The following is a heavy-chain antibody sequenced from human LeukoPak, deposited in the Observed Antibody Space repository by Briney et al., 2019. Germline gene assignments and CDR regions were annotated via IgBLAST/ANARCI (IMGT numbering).Heavy chain of an antibody. V-gene: IGHV4-34*01. CDR2: INHSGST. CDR1: GGSFSGYY. J-gene: IGHJ4*02. D-gene: IGHD3-10*01. Sequence: SETLSLTCAVYGGSFSGYYWSWIRQPPGKGLEWIGEINHSGSTNYNPSLKSRVTISVDTSKNQFSLKLSSVTAADTAVYYCARGFRGRPGLDYWGQGTLVTVSS. CDR3: ARGFRGRPGLDY.